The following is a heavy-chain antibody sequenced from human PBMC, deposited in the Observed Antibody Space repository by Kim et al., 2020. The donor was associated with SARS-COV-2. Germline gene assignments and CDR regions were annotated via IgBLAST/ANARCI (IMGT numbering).Heavy chain of an antibody. V-gene: IGHV4-39*01. D-gene: IGHD3-10*01. Sequence: PSLKSRVTISVGTSKNQFSLKLSSVTAADTAVYYCARLITMVRGVIITAWGQGTLVTVSS. CDR3: ARLITMVRGVIITA. J-gene: IGHJ5*02.